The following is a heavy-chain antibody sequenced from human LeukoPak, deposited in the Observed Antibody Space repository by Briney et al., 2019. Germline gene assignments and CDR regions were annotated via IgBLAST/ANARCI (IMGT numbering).Heavy chain of an antibody. CDR2: INPNSGGT. CDR1: GYTFTGYY. CDR3: ARVDGDYDGNYYYYGMDV. D-gene: IGHD4-23*01. V-gene: IGHV1-2*02. J-gene: IGHJ6*02. Sequence: ASVKVSCKASGYTFTGYYMHWVRQAPGQGLEWMGWINPNSGGTNYAQKFQGRVTMTRDTSISTAYMEPSRLRSDDTAVYYCARVDGDYDGNYYYYGMDVWGQGTTVTVSS.